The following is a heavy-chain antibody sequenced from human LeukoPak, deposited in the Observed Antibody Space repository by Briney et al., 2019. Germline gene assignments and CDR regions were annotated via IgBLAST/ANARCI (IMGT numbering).Heavy chain of an antibody. V-gene: IGHV4-4*07. CDR3: ARDARGSYCSGGSCYRNYYYYGMDV. CDR1: GGSISSYY. CDR2: IYTSGST. J-gene: IGHJ6*02. Sequence: SETLSLTCTVSGGSISSYYWSWIRQPAGKGLEWIGRIYTSGSTNYNPSLKSRVTMSVDTSKNQFSLKLSSVTAADTAVYYCARDARGSYCSGGSCYRNYYYYGMDVWGQGTTVTVSS. D-gene: IGHD2-15*01.